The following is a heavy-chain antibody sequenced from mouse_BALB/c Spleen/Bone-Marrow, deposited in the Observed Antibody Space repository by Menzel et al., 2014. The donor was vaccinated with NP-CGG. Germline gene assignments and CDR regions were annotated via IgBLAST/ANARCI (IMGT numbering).Heavy chain of an antibody. CDR1: GYTFTSYY. V-gene: IGHV1S81*02. J-gene: IGHJ4*01. CDR2: INPSNVDT. Sequence: VQLVESGAELVKPGASVKLSCKASGYTFTSYYMFWVKQRPGQGLEWIGEINPSNVDTNFNEKFKSKATLTVDKSSNTAYMQLSSLTSEDSAVYYCSRGYYGSTYYYAMDSWGQGTSVTVSS. CDR3: SRGYYGSTYYYAMDS. D-gene: IGHD1-1*01.